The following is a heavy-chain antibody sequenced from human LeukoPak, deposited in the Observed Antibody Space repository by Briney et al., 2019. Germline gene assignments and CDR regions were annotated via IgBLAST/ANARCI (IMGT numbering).Heavy chain of an antibody. CDR2: ISGSAETI. CDR3: ARDQTPFY. CDR1: GGSISSYY. J-gene: IGHJ4*02. V-gene: IGHV3-11*04. D-gene: IGHD2-15*01. Sequence: LTCTVSGGSISSYYWSWVRQASGKGLEWISYISGSAETIYYADSVKGRFTISRDNAKNSLYLQMNSLRAEDTAVYYCARDQTPFYWGQGSLVTVSS.